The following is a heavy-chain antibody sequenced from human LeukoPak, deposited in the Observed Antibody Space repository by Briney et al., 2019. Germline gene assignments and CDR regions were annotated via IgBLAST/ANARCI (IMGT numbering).Heavy chain of an antibody. Sequence: SETLSLTCAVYGGSFSGYYWSWIRQPPGKELEWIGEINHGGSTNYNPSLKSRVTISVDTSKNQFSLKLSSVTAADTAVYYCARGVVVVPAAIRGGDYYYYMGVWGKGTTVTVSS. CDR1: GGSFSGYY. CDR2: INHGGST. V-gene: IGHV4-34*01. CDR3: ARGVVVVPAAIRGGDYYYYMGV. D-gene: IGHD2-2*02. J-gene: IGHJ6*03.